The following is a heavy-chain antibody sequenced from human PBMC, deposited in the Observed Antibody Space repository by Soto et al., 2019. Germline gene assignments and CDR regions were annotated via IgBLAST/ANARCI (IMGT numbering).Heavy chain of an antibody. D-gene: IGHD3-10*01. CDR3: ARDYLLLWFGELEDYYYYGMDV. J-gene: IGHJ6*02. CDR2: INPSGGST. CDR1: GYTFTSYY. Sequence: ASVKVSCKASGYTFTSYYMHWVRQAPGQGLEWMGIINPSGGSTSYAQKFQGRVTMTRDTSTSTVYMELSSLRSEDTAVYYCARDYLLLWFGELEDYYYYGMDVWGQGTTVTSP. V-gene: IGHV1-46*01.